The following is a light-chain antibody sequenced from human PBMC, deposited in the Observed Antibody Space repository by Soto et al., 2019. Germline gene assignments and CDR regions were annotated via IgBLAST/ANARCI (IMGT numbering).Light chain of an antibody. CDR3: SSHTSGSTRV. J-gene: IGLJ1*01. CDR2: EVT. Sequence: QSVLTQPASVSGSPGQSIAISCTGTSSDVGGYDYVSWYQQQPDKAPKLMIYEVTQRPSGVSNRFSGSKSGNTASLTISGLQAEDEADCYCSSHTSGSTRVFGTGTKVTVL. V-gene: IGLV2-14*01. CDR1: SSDVGGYDY.